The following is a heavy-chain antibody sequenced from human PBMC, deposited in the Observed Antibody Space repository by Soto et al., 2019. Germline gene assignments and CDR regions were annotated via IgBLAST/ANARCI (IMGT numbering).Heavy chain of an antibody. CDR1: VDSLTIGGHY. Sequence: QVDLQESGPGLVKPSQTLSLTCSVSVDSLTIGGHYWTWIRQHPGKGLEWIGYIYHSGSTYYSPSLKSPVAISVDTSENRFSMKLTSATAADTAVYYCVRGGDGFDLWGQGKMVTVSS. V-gene: IGHV4-31*01. J-gene: IGHJ3*01. CDR3: VRGGDGFDL. CDR2: IYHSGST.